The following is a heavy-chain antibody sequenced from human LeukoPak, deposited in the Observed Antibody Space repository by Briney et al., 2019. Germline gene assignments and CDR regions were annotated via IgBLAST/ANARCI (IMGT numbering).Heavy chain of an antibody. CDR3: ASANPDYYDSSGYYSLAY. V-gene: IGHV1-2*02. Sequence: GASAKVSCKASGYTFTGYYMHWVRQAPGQGLEWMGWINPNSGGTNYAQKFQGRVTMTRDTSISTAYMELSRLRSDDTAVYYCASANPDYYDSSGYYSLAYWGQGTLVTVSS. CDR2: INPNSGGT. J-gene: IGHJ4*02. D-gene: IGHD3-22*01. CDR1: GYTFTGYY.